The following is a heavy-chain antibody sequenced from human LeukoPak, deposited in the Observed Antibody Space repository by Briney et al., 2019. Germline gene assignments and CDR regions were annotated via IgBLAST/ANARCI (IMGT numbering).Heavy chain of an antibody. V-gene: IGHV4-39*01. Sequence: SETLSLTCTVSGGSISSSSYYWGWIRQPPGKGLEGIGSIYNSGSTYYNPSPKSRFTISVDTSKNQLSLKLSSVTAADTAVYYCARHIGEWLVQGDYWGQGTLVTVSS. D-gene: IGHD6-19*01. J-gene: IGHJ4*02. CDR3: ARHIGEWLVQGDY. CDR2: IYNSGST. CDR1: GGSISSSSYY.